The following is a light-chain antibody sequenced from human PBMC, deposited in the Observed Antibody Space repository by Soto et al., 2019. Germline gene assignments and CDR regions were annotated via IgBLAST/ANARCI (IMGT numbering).Light chain of an antibody. CDR3: PQSYSTPPLT. CDR1: QSISSY. V-gene: IGKV1-39*01. CDR2: AAS. J-gene: IGKJ4*01. Sequence: DIQMTQSPSSLSASVGDRVTITCRASQSISSYLNWYQQKPGKAPKLLIYAASSLQSGVPSRFSGSGSGTDFTLTISSLQPEDFATYYCPQSYSTPPLTFGGGTTVEIK.